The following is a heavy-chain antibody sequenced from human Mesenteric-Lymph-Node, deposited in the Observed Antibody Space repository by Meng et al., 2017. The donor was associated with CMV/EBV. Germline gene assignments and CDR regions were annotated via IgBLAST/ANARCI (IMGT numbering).Heavy chain of an antibody. J-gene: IGHJ6*02. CDR1: GFTFSSYA. D-gene: IGHD2-2*01. CDR3: AKSRIKLGSTSPYYYYYGMDV. Sequence: GGSLRLSCAASGFTFSSYAMSWVRQAPGKGLEWVSVIYSGGSSTYYADSVKGRFTISRDNSKNTLYLQMNSLRAEDTAVYYCAKSRIKLGSTSPYYYYYGMDVWGQGTTVTVSS. V-gene: IGHV3-23*03. CDR2: IYSGGSST.